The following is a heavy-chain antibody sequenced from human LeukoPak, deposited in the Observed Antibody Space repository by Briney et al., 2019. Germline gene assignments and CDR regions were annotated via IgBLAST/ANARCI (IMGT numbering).Heavy chain of an antibody. J-gene: IGHJ5*02. CDR1: GGTFSSYA. V-gene: IGHV1-69*04. CDR3: ARVDDSSRVYYGSGSWNKNWFDP. D-gene: IGHD3-10*01. Sequence: SVTVSFTASGGTFSSYAISWVRQAPGQGLEWMGRIIPILGIANYAQKFQGRVTITADKSTSTAYMELSSLRSEDTAVYYCARVDDSSRVYYGSGSWNKNWFDPWGQGTLVTVSS. CDR2: IIPILGIA.